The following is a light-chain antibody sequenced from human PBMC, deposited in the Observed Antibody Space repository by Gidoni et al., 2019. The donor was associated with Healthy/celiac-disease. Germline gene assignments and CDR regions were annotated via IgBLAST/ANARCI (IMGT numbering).Light chain of an antibody. J-gene: IGKJ2*03. Sequence: DIQLTQSPSFLSASVGDGVTITCRASQGISSYLAWYQQKPGKAPKLLTYAASTLQSGVPSRFSGSGSGTEFTLTSSSLQPEDFATYYCQQLNSYPRSFGQGTKLEIK. CDR3: QQLNSYPRS. CDR2: AAS. V-gene: IGKV1-9*01. CDR1: QGISSY.